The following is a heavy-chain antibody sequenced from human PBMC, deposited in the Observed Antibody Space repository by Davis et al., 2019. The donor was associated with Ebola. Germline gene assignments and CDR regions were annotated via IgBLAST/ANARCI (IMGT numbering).Heavy chain of an antibody. CDR3: AGGQWVLPEDY. J-gene: IGHJ4*02. D-gene: IGHD6-19*01. V-gene: IGHV3-33*08. Sequence: GESLKISCAASGFTFNSYAMSWVRQAPGKGLEWVALIWYDGSNKYYADSVKGRFTISRDNFKNTLYLQMNSLRAEDTGVYYCAGGQWVLPEDYWGQGTLVTVSS. CDR2: IWYDGSNK. CDR1: GFTFNSYA.